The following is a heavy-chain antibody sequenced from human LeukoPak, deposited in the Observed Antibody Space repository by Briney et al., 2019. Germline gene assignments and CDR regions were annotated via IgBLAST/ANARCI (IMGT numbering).Heavy chain of an antibody. CDR3: ARNEGLQIDY. V-gene: IGHV4-59*08. CDR1: GGSISNNY. J-gene: IGHJ4*02. CDR2: IYYTGST. D-gene: IGHD4-11*01. Sequence: SETLSLTCIVSGGSISNNYWSWIRQPPGKGLEWIGYIYYTGSTNYNPSLNSRVTISVDTSKNQFSLKLSSVTAADTAVYYCARNEGLQIDYWGQGTLVTVSS.